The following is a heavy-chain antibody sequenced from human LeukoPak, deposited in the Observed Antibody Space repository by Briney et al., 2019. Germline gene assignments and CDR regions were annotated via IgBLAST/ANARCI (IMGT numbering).Heavy chain of an antibody. Sequence: GGSLRLSCAASGFTFSSYSMNWVRQAPGKGLEWVSSLSSSSSYIYYADSVKGRFTISRDNAKNSLYLQMNSLRAEDTAVYYCARNVEMGDAFDIWGQGTMVTVSS. CDR2: LSSSSSYI. D-gene: IGHD5-24*01. J-gene: IGHJ3*02. CDR3: ARNVEMGDAFDI. CDR1: GFTFSSYS. V-gene: IGHV3-21*01.